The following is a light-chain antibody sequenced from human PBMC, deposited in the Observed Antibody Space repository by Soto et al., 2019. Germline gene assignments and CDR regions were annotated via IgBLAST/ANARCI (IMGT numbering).Light chain of an antibody. J-gene: IGKJ1*01. CDR1: QSVGSD. CDR2: GAS. CDR3: QHYNRWLWT. Sequence: EIVMTQSPATLSVSPGERATLSCRASQSVGSDLAWYQQKPGQAPRLVIYGASTRATGIPARFSGSGSGTEFALIISSLESEDSAVYYCQHYNRWLWTFGQGTKGDIK. V-gene: IGKV3-15*01.